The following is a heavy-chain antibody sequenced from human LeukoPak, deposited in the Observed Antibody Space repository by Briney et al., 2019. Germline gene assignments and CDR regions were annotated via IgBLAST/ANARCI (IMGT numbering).Heavy chain of an antibody. D-gene: IGHD6-19*01. CDR2: FDPEDGET. J-gene: IGHJ5*02. CDR3: ATGSGIAVSLRSYWFDP. Sequence: ASVKVSCKVSGYTLTELSMHWVRQAPGKGLEWLGGFDPEDGETIYAQKFQGRVTMTEDTSTDTAYMELSSLRSEDTAVYYCATGSGIAVSLRSYWFDPWGQGTLVTVSS. V-gene: IGHV1-24*01. CDR1: GYTLTELS.